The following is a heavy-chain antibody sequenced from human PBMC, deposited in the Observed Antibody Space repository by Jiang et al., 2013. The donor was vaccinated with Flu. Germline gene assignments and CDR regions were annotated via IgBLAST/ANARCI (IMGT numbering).Heavy chain of an antibody. V-gene: IGHV5-51*01. J-gene: IGHJ4*02. D-gene: IGHD2-8*01. CDR1: GYSFTSYW. CDR3: VRHVKCTNDLCYLDY. Sequence: GAEVKKPGESLKISCKGSGYSFTSYWIGWVRQVPGKGLEWVGIVYPGDSDTRYSPSFQGQVTVSADKSISTAYLQWNSLKASDTAMHYCVRHVKCTNDLCYLDYWGPGNPGHRLL. CDR2: VYPGDSDT.